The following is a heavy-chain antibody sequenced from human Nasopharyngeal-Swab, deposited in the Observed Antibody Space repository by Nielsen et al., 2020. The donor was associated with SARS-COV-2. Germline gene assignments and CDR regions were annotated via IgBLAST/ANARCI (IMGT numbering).Heavy chain of an antibody. D-gene: IGHD2-2*01. CDR2: ISAYNGNT. CDR1: GYTFTSYG. V-gene: IGHV1-18*01. J-gene: IGHJ3*02. Sequence: ASVKVSCKASGYTFTSYGISWVRQAPGQGLEWMGWISAYNGNTNYAQKLQGRVTMTTDTSTSTAYMELRSLRSDDTAVYYCASNPLYCSSTNCYHDAFDIWGQGTMVTVSS. CDR3: ASNPLYCSSTNCYHDAFDI.